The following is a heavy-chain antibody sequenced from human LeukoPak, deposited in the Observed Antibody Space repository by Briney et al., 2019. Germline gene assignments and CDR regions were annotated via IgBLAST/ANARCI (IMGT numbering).Heavy chain of an antibody. D-gene: IGHD6-19*01. CDR1: GYTFTSYA. CDR2: INAGNGNT. V-gene: IGHV1-3*01. Sequence: GASVKVSCKASGYTFTSYAMHWVRQAPGQRLEWMGWINAGNGNTKYSQKFQGRVTITRDTSASTAYMELSSLRSEDTAVYYCARVGDSSGWYRGIFDYWGQGTLVTVSS. CDR3: ARVGDSSGWYRGIFDY. J-gene: IGHJ4*02.